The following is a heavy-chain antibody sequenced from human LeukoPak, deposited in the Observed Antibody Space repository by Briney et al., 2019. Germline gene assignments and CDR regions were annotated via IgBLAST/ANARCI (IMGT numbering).Heavy chain of an antibody. Sequence: PGGSLRLSCAASGFTFSSYAMSWVRQAPGKGLEWVSATSGSGGSTYYADSVKGRFTISRDNSKNTLYLQMNSLRAEDTAVYYCAKRAPGYDILTGTAGAFDIWGQGTMVTVSS. CDR2: TSGSGGST. CDR1: GFTFSSYA. V-gene: IGHV3-23*01. CDR3: AKRAPGYDILTGTAGAFDI. D-gene: IGHD3-9*01. J-gene: IGHJ3*02.